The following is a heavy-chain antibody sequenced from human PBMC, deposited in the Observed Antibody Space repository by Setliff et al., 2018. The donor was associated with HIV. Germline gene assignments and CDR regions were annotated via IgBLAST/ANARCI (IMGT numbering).Heavy chain of an antibody. J-gene: IGHJ4*02. CDR3: AKDHRTATAYYFDY. V-gene: IGHV3-33*06. CDR1: GYTFTSYA. CDR2: IWYDGSNK. D-gene: IGHD5-12*01. Sequence: SCKASGYTFTSYAMHWARQAPGKGLEWVAVIWYDGSNKYYADSVKGRFTISRDNSKNTLYLQMNSLRAEDTAVYYCAKDHRTATAYYFDYWGQGTLVTVSS.